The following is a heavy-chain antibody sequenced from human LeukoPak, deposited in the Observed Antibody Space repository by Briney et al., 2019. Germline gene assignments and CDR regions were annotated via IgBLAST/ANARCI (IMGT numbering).Heavy chain of an antibody. J-gene: IGHJ3*02. D-gene: IGHD4-17*01. CDR3: ARDPTTVTKGLDI. CDR1: GGSFSSHY. V-gene: IGHV4-59*11. Sequence: SETLSLTCTVSGGSFSSHYWSWIRQPPGKGLEWIGYISYIGSTNYNPSLKSRVTISVDTSKNQFSLKLSSVTAADTAVYYCARDPTTVTKGLDIGGQGTRVTDSS. CDR2: ISYIGST.